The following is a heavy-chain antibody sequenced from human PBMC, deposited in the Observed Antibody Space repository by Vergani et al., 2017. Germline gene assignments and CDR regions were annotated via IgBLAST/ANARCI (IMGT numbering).Heavy chain of an antibody. Sequence: QVQLVQSGAEVKKPGSSVKVSCKASGGTFSSYTISWVRQAPGQGLEWMGIINPSGGSTSYAQKFQGRVTMTRDTSTSTVYMELSSLRSEDTAVYYCARLHGGYLYYWGQGTLVTVSS. D-gene: IGHD3-10*01. V-gene: IGHV1-46*03. CDR2: INPSGGST. CDR1: GGTFSSYT. CDR3: ARLHGGYLYY. J-gene: IGHJ4*02.